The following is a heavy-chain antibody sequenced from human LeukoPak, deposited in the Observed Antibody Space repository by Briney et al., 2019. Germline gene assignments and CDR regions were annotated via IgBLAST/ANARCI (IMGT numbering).Heavy chain of an antibody. V-gene: IGHV3-21*01. J-gene: IGHJ4*02. Sequence: GGSLRLPCAPSGVTFSSYSMNWVRQAPGKGLEWVSSIISSSSYIYYADSVKGRFTISRDNAKNSLYLQMNSLRAEDTAVYYCASLLATTASIDYWGQGTLVTVSS. CDR1: GVTFSSYS. D-gene: IGHD5-24*01. CDR2: IISSSSYI. CDR3: ASLLATTASIDY.